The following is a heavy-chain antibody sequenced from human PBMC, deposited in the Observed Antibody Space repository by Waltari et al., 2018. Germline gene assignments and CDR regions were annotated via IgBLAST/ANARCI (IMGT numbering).Heavy chain of an antibody. V-gene: IGHV3-33*01. CDR2: IPYDGSYK. Sequence: QVQLVESGGGVVQPGRSLRLSCAASGFMFSGYGMHWVRQAPGKGLEWLAVIPYDGSYKFYADSVKGRFTISRDNSKNTLDLQMNSLRVEDTAVYYCARDDSAPGNNFDIWGQGTMVTVSS. J-gene: IGHJ3*02. CDR1: GFMFSGYG. D-gene: IGHD2-21*01. CDR3: ARDDSAPGNNFDI.